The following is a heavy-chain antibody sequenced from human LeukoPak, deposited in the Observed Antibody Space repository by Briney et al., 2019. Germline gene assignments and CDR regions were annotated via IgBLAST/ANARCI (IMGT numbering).Heavy chain of an antibody. CDR1: GFTLDDYA. Sequence: PGGSLRLSCAASGFTLDDYALHWVRQAPRRGLEWVSGLSWNSGSIGYADSVKGRFTISRDNAKNSLYLQMNSLRAEDMALYYCAKGHEYYYDSSGYYLSYDAFDIWGQGTMVTVSS. CDR2: LSWNSGSI. D-gene: IGHD3-22*01. J-gene: IGHJ3*02. V-gene: IGHV3-9*03. CDR3: AKGHEYYYDSSGYYLSYDAFDI.